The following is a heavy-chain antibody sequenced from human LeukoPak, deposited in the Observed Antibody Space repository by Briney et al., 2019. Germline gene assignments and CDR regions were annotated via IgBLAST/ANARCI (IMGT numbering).Heavy chain of an antibody. J-gene: IGHJ3*02. CDR2: INPNSGGT. V-gene: IGHV1-2*02. CDR3: AREQRGYCSGGSCYAFDI. Sequence: ASVKVSCKASGYTFTGYYMHWVRQAPGQGLEWMGWINPNSGGTNYAQKFQGRVTMTRDTSISTAYMELSGLRSEDTAVYYCAREQRGYCSGGSCYAFDIWGQGTMVTVSS. D-gene: IGHD2-15*01. CDR1: GYTFTGYY.